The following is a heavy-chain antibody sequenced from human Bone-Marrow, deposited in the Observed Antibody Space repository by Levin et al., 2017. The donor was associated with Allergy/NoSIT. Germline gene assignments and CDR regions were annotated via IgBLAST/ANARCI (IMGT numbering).Heavy chain of an antibody. CDR1: GFTFSSYE. D-gene: IGHD2/OR15-2a*01. CDR2: ISSDGSTM. V-gene: IGHV3-48*03. J-gene: IGHJ4*02. Sequence: GESLKISCAASGFTFSSYEMNWVRQAPGKGLEWVSYISSDGSTMYYSDSVKGRFTISRDNAMNSVYLQMNSLRVEDTAVYYCARDRGGFLPDHWGQGTLVTVSS. CDR3: ARDRGGFLPDH.